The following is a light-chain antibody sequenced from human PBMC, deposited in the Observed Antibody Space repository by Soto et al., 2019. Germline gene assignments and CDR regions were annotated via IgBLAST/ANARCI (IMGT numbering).Light chain of an antibody. CDR3: GTWDSGLSVYAV. CDR2: ENN. V-gene: IGLV1-51*02. J-gene: IGLJ7*01. CDR1: SSNIGKNY. Sequence: QSVLTQPPSVSAAPGQKVTISCSGSSSNIGKNYVSWYQQLPGTAPKLLIYENNKRPSGIPDRFSGSKSGTSATLDITGLQTGDEADYYCGTWDSGLSVYAVFGGGTQLTVL.